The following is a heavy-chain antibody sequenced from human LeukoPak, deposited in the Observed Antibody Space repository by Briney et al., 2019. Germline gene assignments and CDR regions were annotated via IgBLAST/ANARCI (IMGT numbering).Heavy chain of an antibody. Sequence: GGSLRVSCAASGFTFSNHAMSWVRQTPGKGLQWVSVISGSGRTTEYADSVKGRFTISRDNSKNTLSLQMNSLRVEDTAIYYCAKNVVVKRYIDYWGQGTLVTVSS. CDR2: ISGSGRTT. CDR1: GFTFSNHA. D-gene: IGHD2-15*01. V-gene: IGHV3-23*01. CDR3: AKNVVVKRYIDY. J-gene: IGHJ4*02.